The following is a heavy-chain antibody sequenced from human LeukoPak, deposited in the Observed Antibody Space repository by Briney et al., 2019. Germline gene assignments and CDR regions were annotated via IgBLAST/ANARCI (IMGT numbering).Heavy chain of an antibody. J-gene: IGHJ4*02. CDR1: AFTFNSYA. D-gene: IGHD3-16*01. V-gene: IGHV3-23*01. CDR2: ISGSGGST. CDR3: AKGYYDYVWGSYYFDY. Sequence: GGSLRLSCAASAFTFNSYAMSWVRQAPGKGLEWVSAISGSGGSTYYADSVKGRFTISRDNSRDTLYLQMNSLRAEDTAVYYCAKGYYDYVWGSYYFDYWGQGTLVTPSS.